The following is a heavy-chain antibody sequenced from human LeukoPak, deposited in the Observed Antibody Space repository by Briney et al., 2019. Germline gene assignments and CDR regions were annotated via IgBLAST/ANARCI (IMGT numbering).Heavy chain of an antibody. J-gene: IGHJ4*02. CDR2: IYYRGST. Sequence: PSETQSLIHTVSVGSISTYYYSGIRQPPGKRLEWIGYIYYRGSTNYNPSLKSRVTISVDTFKNQFPLKVTSVTAADTAVYYCARVDYTVSRPYYFDYWGKRVLVSVSS. CDR1: VGSISTYY. D-gene: IGHD4-17*01. V-gene: IGHV4-59*01. CDR3: ARVDYTVSRPYYFDY.